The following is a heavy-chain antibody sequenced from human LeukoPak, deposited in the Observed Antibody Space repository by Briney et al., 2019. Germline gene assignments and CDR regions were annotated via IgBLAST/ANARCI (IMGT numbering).Heavy chain of an antibody. D-gene: IGHD1-26*01. V-gene: IGHV3-48*01. Sequence: GGSLRLSCAASGFTFSSYSMNWVRQAPGKGLEWVSYISSSSSTIYYADSVKGRFTISRDNAKNSLYLQMNSLRAEDTAVYYCARDTGSYGIYYFDYWGQGTLVTVS. J-gene: IGHJ4*02. CDR3: ARDTGSYGIYYFDY. CDR1: GFTFSSYS. CDR2: ISSSSSTI.